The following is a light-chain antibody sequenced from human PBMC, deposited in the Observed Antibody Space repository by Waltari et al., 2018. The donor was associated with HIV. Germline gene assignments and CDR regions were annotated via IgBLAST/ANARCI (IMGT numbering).Light chain of an antibody. CDR3: CSFAASSTLL. V-gene: IGLV2-23*02. CDR2: EVS. J-gene: IGLJ2*01. Sequence: QSALTQPASVSGSPGQSITISCTGTTRDVGTYDFVSWYQQHPGKAPKLIIFEVSERPSGVSDRFSGSKSGNTASLTISGLQADDEADYYCCSFAASSTLLFGGGTRLTVL. CDR1: TRDVGTYDF.